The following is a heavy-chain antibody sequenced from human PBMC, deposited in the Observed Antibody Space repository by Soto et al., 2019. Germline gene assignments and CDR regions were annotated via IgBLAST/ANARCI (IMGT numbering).Heavy chain of an antibody. CDR1: GDSVSSNSAA. CDR2: TYYRSKWYN. CDR3: AREIVAYCGGDCSIPYYFDY. V-gene: IGHV6-1*01. D-gene: IGHD2-21*02. Sequence: PSQTLSLTCAISGDSVSSNSAAWNWIRQSPSRGLEWLGRTYYRSKWYNDYAVSVKSRITINPDTSKNQFSLQLNSVTPEDTAVYYCAREIVAYCGGDCSIPYYFDYWGQGTLVTVSS. J-gene: IGHJ4*02.